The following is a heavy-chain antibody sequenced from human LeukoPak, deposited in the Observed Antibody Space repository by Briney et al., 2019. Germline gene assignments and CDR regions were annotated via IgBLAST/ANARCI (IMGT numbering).Heavy chain of an antibody. Sequence: SETLSLTCTVSGGSISTYYWSWIRQPPGKGLEWIGYIYYSGSTSYNPSLKSRVTISVDTSKNQFSLKLSSVTAADTAVYYCARGHMTTVVTWPYYYYYMDVWGIGTTVTVSS. CDR3: ARGHMTTVVTWPYYYYYMDV. V-gene: IGHV4-59*01. D-gene: IGHD4-23*01. CDR1: GGSISTYY. CDR2: IYYSGST. J-gene: IGHJ6*03.